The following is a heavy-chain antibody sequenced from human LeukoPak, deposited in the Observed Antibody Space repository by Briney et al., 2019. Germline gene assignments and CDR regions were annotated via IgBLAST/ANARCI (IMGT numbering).Heavy chain of an antibody. CDR2: INHSGST. D-gene: IGHD5-24*01. J-gene: IGHJ4*02. CDR1: GGSFSGYY. Sequence: SETLSLTCAVYGGSFSGYYWSWIRQPPGKGLEWIGEINHSGSTNYNPSLKSRVTISVDTSKNQFSLKLSSVTAADTAVYYCAKDSGWLQFFEGEDYWGQGTLVTVSS. CDR3: AKDSGWLQFFEGEDY. V-gene: IGHV4-34*01.